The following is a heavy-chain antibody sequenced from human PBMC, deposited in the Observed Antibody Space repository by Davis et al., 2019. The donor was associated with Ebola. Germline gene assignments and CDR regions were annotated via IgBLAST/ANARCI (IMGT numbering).Heavy chain of an antibody. Sequence: PGGSLRLSCAASGITFNYAWMTWVRQAPGEGLEWVGRIKSKSDGGTADYAAPVRGRFTISRDDSKNTLYLQMNSLKTEDTAVYYCTTGQGANWGQGTLVTVSS. CDR2: IKSKSDGGTA. J-gene: IGHJ4*02. V-gene: IGHV3-15*01. CDR1: GITFNYAW. CDR3: TTGQGAN.